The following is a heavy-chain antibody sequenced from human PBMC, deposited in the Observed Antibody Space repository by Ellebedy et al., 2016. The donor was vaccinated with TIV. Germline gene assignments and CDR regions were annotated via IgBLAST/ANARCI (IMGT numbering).Heavy chain of an antibody. CDR3: VCGGSYYRFFDH. CDR2: GYFSGIA. J-gene: IGHJ5*02. V-gene: IGHV4-39*07. D-gene: IGHD3-22*01. Sequence: MPSETLSLTCSVSGASISNSSYYWSWIRQPPGKGLEWMGSGYFSGIAYYRPSLKSRATISVDTSKNEFSLRLSSVTAADTAVYFCVCGGSYYRFFDHWGQGALVTVSS. CDR1: GASISNSSYY.